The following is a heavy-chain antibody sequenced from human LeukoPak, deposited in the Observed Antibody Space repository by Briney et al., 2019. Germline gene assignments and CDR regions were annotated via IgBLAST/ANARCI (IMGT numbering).Heavy chain of an antibody. Sequence: ASVKVSCKASGYTFTTYDINWVRQATGQGLEWMGWMNPNSGNTGYAQKFQGRVTMTRDTSISTDYMELSSLRSEDTAVYYCARGGYSSSWYGDAFDIWGQGTMVTVSS. CDR3: ARGGYSSSWYGDAFDI. CDR2: MNPNSGNT. CDR1: GYTFTTYD. V-gene: IGHV1-8*01. J-gene: IGHJ3*02. D-gene: IGHD6-13*01.